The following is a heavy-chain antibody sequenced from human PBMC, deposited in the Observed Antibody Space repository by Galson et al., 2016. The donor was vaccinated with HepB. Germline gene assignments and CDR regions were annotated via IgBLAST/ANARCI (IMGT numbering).Heavy chain of an antibody. CDR1: GYTFTSYD. V-gene: IGHV1-8*01. CDR3: ARGRGTFGY. CDR2: MNSNSGNT. Sequence: SVKVSCKASGYTFTSYDISWVRQATGQGLEWMGWMNSNSGNTVYAQKFQGRLTMTRNTSISTAYMELSSLTSEDTAIYFCARGRGTFGYWGQGSLVTVSS. J-gene: IGHJ4*02. D-gene: IGHD3-10*01.